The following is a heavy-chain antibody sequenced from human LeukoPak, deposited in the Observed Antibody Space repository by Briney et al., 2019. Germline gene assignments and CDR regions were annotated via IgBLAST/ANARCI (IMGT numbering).Heavy chain of an antibody. Sequence: PSETLSLTCTVSGGSISSGGYYWSWIRQPPGKGLEWIGEINHSGSTNYNPSLKSRVTISVDTSKNQFSLKLSSVTAADTAVYYCARGAVEMATITRTYDYWGQGTLVTVSS. J-gene: IGHJ4*02. D-gene: IGHD5-12*01. CDR3: ARGAVEMATITRTYDY. CDR1: GGSISSGGYY. CDR2: INHSGST. V-gene: IGHV4-39*07.